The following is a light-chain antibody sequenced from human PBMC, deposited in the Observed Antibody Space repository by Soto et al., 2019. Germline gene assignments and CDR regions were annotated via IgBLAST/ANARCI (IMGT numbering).Light chain of an antibody. Sequence: EITLTQSPHTLSLSPGERASLSCRTSQSISSSYFAWYQQKPGQSPRLLVYAASIRAPGTPDRFSGSWSGTDVTLTISRVEPADFAVYFCQHYDGALTFGGGTRVEIK. V-gene: IGKV3-20*01. J-gene: IGKJ4*01. CDR3: QHYDGALT. CDR2: AAS. CDR1: QSISSSY.